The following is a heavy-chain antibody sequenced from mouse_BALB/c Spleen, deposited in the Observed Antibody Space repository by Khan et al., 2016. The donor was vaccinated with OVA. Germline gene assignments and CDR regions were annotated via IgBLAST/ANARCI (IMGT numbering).Heavy chain of an antibody. J-gene: IGHJ2*01. CDR3: AREEALYYFDY. CDR2: IYPGTNNT. Sequence: QVQLQQSGAELVRPGASVKLSCKTSGYIFTSYWIHWVKQRSGQGLEWIARIYPGTNNTYYNEKLKDKATLTAEKSSNTAYMQLSSLKSEDSAVYCCAREEALYYFDYWGQGTTLTVSS. V-gene: IGHV1-76*01. CDR1: GYIFTSYW. D-gene: IGHD6-1*01.